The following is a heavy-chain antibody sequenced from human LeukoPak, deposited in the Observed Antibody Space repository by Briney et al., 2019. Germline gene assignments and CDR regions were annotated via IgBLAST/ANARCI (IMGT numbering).Heavy chain of an antibody. Sequence: ASVKVSCKASGYTFTYRYLHWVRQAPGQRLEWMGWINAANGNTTYSQDFQGRVTFTRDTSANTAFMELSSLIYGDMAVYYCARDRSLNGFYAYMDVWGKGTTVTVSS. J-gene: IGHJ6*03. CDR2: INAANGNT. D-gene: IGHD5-24*01. V-gene: IGHV1-3*03. CDR3: ARDRSLNGFYAYMDV. CDR1: GYTFTYRY.